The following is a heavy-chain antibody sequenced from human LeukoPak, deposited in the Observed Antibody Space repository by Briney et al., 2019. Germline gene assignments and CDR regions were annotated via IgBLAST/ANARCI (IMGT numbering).Heavy chain of an antibody. J-gene: IGHJ6*03. CDR2: IYSGGNT. CDR3: AKDWDSSSRYYYYYYMDV. V-gene: IGHV3-53*05. D-gene: IGHD6-13*01. CDR1: GFTVSSNS. Sequence: GGSLRLSCTVSGFTVSSNSMSWVRQAPGKGPEWVSFIYSGGNTHYSDSVKGRFTISRDNSKNTLYLQMNSLRAEDTAVYYCAKDWDSSSRYYYYYYMDVWGKGTTVTISS.